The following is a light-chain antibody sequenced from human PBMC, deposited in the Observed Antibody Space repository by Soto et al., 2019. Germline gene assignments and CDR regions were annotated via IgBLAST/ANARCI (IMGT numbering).Light chain of an antibody. CDR1: QSVSSS. V-gene: IGKV3-11*01. Sequence: FVVTQSPDTLSLSPGETATLSCRASQSVSSSVAWYQHKPGQSPRLVVYSGYKRSPGIPVRFSGSGSGTDFTLTISSLESDDFAIYYCQQCTNWPLRTFGGGTKVDIK. J-gene: IGKJ4*01. CDR3: QQCTNWPLRT. CDR2: SGY.